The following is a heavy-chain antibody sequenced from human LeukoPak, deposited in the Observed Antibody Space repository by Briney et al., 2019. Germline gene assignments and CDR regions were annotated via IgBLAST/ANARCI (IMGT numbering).Heavy chain of an antibody. CDR1: GFTFNSYA. CDR2: ISDSGGNT. Sequence: GGSLRLSCAASGFTFNSYAMSWVRQAPWERLQWVSGISDSGGNTYYADSVRGRFTISRDNSKTTLYLQMDSLRAEDTAVYYCARDLSPDTASGMYFFDFSGQGTLVTVSS. CDR3: ARDLSPDTASGMYFFDF. J-gene: IGHJ4*02. V-gene: IGHV3-23*01. D-gene: IGHD6-13*01.